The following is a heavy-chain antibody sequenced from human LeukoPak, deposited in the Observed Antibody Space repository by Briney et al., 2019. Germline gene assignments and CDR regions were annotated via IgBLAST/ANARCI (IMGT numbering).Heavy chain of an antibody. J-gene: IGHJ3*02. Sequence: ASVKVSCKASGYTFTSYGISWVRQAPGQGLEWMGIINPSGGSTSYAQKFQGRVTMTRDTSTSTVYMELSSLRSEDTAVYYCAREDFDDGDGDAFDIWGQGTMVTVSS. CDR2: INPSGGST. CDR3: AREDFDDGDGDAFDI. CDR1: GYTFTSYG. V-gene: IGHV1-46*01. D-gene: IGHD4-17*01.